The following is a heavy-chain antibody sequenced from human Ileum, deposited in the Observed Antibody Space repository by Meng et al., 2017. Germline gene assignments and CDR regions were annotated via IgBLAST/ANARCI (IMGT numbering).Heavy chain of an antibody. CDR2: IKSKSDGGTT. V-gene: IGHV3-15*01. D-gene: IGHD1-26*01. CDR3: TTYLNIVGAPDY. J-gene: IGHJ4*02. CDR1: GFTFSKAW. Sequence: GESLKISCTASGFTFSKAWMTWVRQAPGKGLEWVGRIKSKSDGGTTDYAAPVKGRFTISRDDSKNTLYLQMNSLKTDDTAVYYCTTYLNIVGAPDYWGQGTLVTVSS.